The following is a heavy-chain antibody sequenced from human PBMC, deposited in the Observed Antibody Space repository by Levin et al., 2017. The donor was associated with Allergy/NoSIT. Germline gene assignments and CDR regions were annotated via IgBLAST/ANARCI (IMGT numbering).Heavy chain of an antibody. J-gene: IGHJ3*02. CDR1: GGTFSSYA. V-gene: IGHV1-69*04. CDR3: ARDRRDILTGYYKADAFDI. D-gene: IGHD3-9*01. Sequence: SVKVSCKASGGTFSSYAISWVRQAPGQGLEWMGRIIPILGIANYAQKFQGRVTITADKSTSTAYMELSSLRSEDTAVYYCARDRRDILTGYYKADAFDIWGQGTMVTVSS. CDR2: IIPILGIA.